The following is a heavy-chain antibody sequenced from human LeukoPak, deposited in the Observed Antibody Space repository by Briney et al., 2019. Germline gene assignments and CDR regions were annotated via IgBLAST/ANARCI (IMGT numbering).Heavy chain of an antibody. V-gene: IGHV3-23*01. CDR1: GFTFSSYA. Sequence: GRSLRLSCAASGFTFSSYAMYWVRQAPGKGLEWVSAISGSGGSTYYADSVKGRFTISRDNPKNTLYLQMNSLRAEDTAVYYCAKGPVVGITIFGVVPWFDPWGQGTLVTVSS. J-gene: IGHJ5*02. D-gene: IGHD3-3*01. CDR2: ISGSGGST. CDR3: AKGPVVGITIFGVVPWFDP.